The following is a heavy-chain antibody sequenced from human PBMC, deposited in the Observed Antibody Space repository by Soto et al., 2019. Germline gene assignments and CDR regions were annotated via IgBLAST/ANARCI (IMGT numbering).Heavy chain of an antibody. D-gene: IGHD2-15*01. CDR2: IYPGDSDT. J-gene: IGHJ4*02. CDR1: GYSFTSYW. V-gene: IGHV5-51*01. Sequence: PGESLKISCKGSGYSFTSYWIGWVRQMPGKGLEWMGIIYPGDSDTRYSPSFQGQVTISADKSISTAYLQWSSLKASDTAMYYCAVTGGYCSGGSCFPDYWGQGTLVTVS. CDR3: AVTGGYCSGGSCFPDY.